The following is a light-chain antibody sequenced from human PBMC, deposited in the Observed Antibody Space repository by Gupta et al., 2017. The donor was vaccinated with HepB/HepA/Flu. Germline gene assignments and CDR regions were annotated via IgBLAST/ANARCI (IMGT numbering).Light chain of an antibody. V-gene: IGLV3-21*02. CDR2: DDV. CDR3: QVGDISDHWV. J-gene: IGLJ3*02. Sequence: SYVLTQAPSVSVAPGETARITCEGNNIGYKSVHWYQQRPGQAPVLVLNDDVDRPSGTPERFSGSNSGNTATLIISRVEAGDEADYYCQVGDISDHWVFGGGTKLTAL. CDR1: NIGYKS.